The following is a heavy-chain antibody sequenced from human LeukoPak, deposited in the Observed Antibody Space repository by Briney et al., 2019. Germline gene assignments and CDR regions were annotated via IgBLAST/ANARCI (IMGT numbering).Heavy chain of an antibody. J-gene: IGHJ6*03. V-gene: IGHV1-2*02. CDR1: GYTFTGYY. Sequence: HEASVKVSCKASGYTFTGYYMHWVRQAPGQGLEWMGWINPNSGGTNYAQKFQGRVTMTRDTSISTAYMELSRLRSDDTAVYYCARMGSGDIVVVPAARIVYYYYYMDVWGKGTTVTISS. CDR3: ARMGSGDIVVVPAARIVYYYYYMDV. CDR2: INPNSGGT. D-gene: IGHD2-2*01.